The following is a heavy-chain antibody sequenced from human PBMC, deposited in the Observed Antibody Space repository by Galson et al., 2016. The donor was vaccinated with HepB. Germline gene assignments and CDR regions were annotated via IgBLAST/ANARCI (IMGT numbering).Heavy chain of an antibody. V-gene: IGHV3-21*01. CDR2: ISSGSSYI. Sequence: SLRLSCAASGFSFSSYSMNWVRQAPGKGLEWVSSISSGSSYIYSADSVKGRFTISRDNSKNTLYLQMNSLRAEDTAVYYCARDADIVKVPAAIRADYWGQGTLVTVSS. CDR3: ARDADIVKVPAAIRADY. CDR1: GFSFSSYS. D-gene: IGHD2-2*02. J-gene: IGHJ4*02.